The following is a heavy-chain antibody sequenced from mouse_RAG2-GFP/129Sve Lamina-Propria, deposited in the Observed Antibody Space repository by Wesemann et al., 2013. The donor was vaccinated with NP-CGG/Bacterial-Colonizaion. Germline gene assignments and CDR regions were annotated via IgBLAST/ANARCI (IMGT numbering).Heavy chain of an antibody. CDR3: SEDSAVYYCARPWEGY. J-gene: IGHJ2*01. V-gene: IGHV1-87*01. Sequence: GNGATSYNQKFKGKATLTADKSSSTAYMQLSSLTSEDSAVYYCARPWEGYWGQGTTLTVSS. D-gene: IGHD4-1*01.